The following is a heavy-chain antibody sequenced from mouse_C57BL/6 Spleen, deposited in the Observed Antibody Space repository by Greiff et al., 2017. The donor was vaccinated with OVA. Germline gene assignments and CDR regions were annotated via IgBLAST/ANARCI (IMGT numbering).Heavy chain of an antibody. CDR3: ARGGWGNYFDY. CDR1: GYSITSGYD. Sequence: EVMLVESGPGMVKPSQSLSLTCTVTGYSITSGYDWHWIRHFPGNKLEWMGYISYSGSTNYNPSLKSRISITHDTSKNHFFLKLNSVTTEDTATYYCARGGWGNYFDYWGQGTTLTVSS. V-gene: IGHV3-1*01. CDR2: ISYSGST. J-gene: IGHJ2*01. D-gene: IGHD3-3*01.